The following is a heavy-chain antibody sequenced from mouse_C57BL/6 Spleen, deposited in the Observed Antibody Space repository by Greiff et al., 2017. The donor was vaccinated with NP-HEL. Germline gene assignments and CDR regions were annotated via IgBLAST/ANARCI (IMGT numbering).Heavy chain of an antibody. CDR2: LSSGSSTI. Sequence: DVTLVESGGGLVKPGGSLKLSCAASGFTFSDYGLHWVRPAPEKGLEWVAYLSSGSSTIYYADTVKGRFTISRDNAKNTLFLQMTSRRSEDTAMYYCARWGGYFCMDDWGQGTSVTVSS. CDR3: ARWGGYFCMDD. V-gene: IGHV5-17*01. D-gene: IGHD2-3*01. J-gene: IGHJ4*01. CDR1: GFTFSDYG.